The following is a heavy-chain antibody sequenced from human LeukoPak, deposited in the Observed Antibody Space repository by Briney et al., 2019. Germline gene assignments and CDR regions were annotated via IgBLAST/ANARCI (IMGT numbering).Heavy chain of an antibody. CDR3: AKLFESGTYNNFFHY. J-gene: IGHJ4*02. CDR1: GFTFSSYS. Sequence: GGSLRLSCAASGFTFSSYSMNWVRQAPGKGLEWVSAITATSSSTHDADSVQGRFTIPRDNSKNTLYLQMNSLRPEDTAIYYCAKLFESGTYNNFFHYWGQGTLVTVFS. CDR2: ITATSSST. V-gene: IGHV3-23*01. D-gene: IGHD3-10*01.